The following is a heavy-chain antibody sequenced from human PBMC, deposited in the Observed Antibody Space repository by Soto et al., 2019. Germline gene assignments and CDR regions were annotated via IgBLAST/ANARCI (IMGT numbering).Heavy chain of an antibody. CDR1: GFTFSDQW. V-gene: IGHV3-7*01. Sequence: EVQMVASGGGVVQPGGSLRLSCAASGFTFSDQWMSWVRQAPGKGLEWVANINPDGSAKSHVDSVEGRFTISRDNAKNPLYLQMNTLRVEDTAVYYCARGPFWGQGTLVTVSS. J-gene: IGHJ4*02. CDR3: ARGPF. CDR2: INPDGSAK. D-gene: IGHD3-3*02.